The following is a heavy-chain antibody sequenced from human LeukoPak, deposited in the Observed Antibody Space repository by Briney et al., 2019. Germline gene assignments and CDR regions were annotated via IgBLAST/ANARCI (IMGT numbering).Heavy chain of an antibody. CDR1: GYTFTSYG. D-gene: IGHD6-13*01. CDR2: ISAYNGNT. Sequence: ASVKVTCKASGYTFTSYGINWVRQAPGQGLEWMGWISAYNGNTNYAQKLQGRVTMTTDTSTSTAYMELRSLRSDDTAVYYCARAQAIIAAGDYWGQGTLVTVSS. J-gene: IGHJ4*02. V-gene: IGHV1-18*01. CDR3: ARAQAIIAAGDY.